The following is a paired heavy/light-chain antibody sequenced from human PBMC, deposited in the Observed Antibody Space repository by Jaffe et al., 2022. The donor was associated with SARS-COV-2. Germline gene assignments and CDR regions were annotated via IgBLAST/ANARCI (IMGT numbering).Light chain of an antibody. CDR3: QQSYSTLT. V-gene: IGKV1-39*01. J-gene: IGKJ4*01. CDR2: TAS. CDR1: QSISSY. Sequence: DIQMTQSPSSLSASVGDRVTITCRASQSISSYLNWYQQKPGKAPKLLIFTASSLQSGVPSRFRGSESGTDFTLTISSLQPEDFATYYCQQSYSTLTFGGGTRVEIK.
Heavy chain of an antibody. CDR1: GASISSSGYY. J-gene: IGHJ4*02. CDR2: IYYSGST. D-gene: IGHD1-26*01. Sequence: QLQLQESGPGLVKPSETLSLTCTVSGASISSSGYYWGWIRQPPGKGLEWIGTIYYSGSTYYNPSLKSRVTISVDTSKNQFSLKLTSVTAADTAVYYCARGLHSGTYLIVVSYHFDFWGQGTLVTVSS. V-gene: IGHV4-39*01. CDR3: ARGLHSGTYLIVVSYHFDF.